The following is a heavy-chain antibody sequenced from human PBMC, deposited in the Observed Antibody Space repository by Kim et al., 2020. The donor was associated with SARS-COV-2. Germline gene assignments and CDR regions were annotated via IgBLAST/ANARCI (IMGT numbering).Heavy chain of an antibody. CDR3: AREAQLERRQIGDYYYYYGMDV. J-gene: IGHJ6*02. CDR2: TYYRSKWYN. CDR1: GDSVSSNSAA. V-gene: IGHV6-1*01. Sequence: SQTLSLTCAISGDSVSSNSAAWNWIRQSPSRGLEWLGRTYYRSKWYNDYAVSVKSRITINPDTSKNQFSLQLNSVTPEDTAVYYCAREAQLERRQIGDYYYYYGMDVWGQGTTVTVSS. D-gene: IGHD1-1*01.